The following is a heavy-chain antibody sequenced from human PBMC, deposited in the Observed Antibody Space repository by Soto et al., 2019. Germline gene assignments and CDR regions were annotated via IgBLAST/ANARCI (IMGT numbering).Heavy chain of an antibody. D-gene: IGHD2-2*01. Sequence: SLRLSCAASGFTFSSYGMHWVRQAPGKGLEWVAVIWYDGSNKYYADSVKGRFTISRDNSKNTLYLQMNSLRAEDTAVYYCARDILHCSSTSCYYYYYYGMDVWGQGTTVTVSS. CDR3: ARDILHCSSTSCYYYYYYGMDV. J-gene: IGHJ6*02. CDR2: IWYDGSNK. V-gene: IGHV3-33*01. CDR1: GFTFSSYG.